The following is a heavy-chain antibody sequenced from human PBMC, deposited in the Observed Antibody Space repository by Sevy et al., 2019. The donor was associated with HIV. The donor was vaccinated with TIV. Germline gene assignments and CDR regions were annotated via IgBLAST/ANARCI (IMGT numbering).Heavy chain of an antibody. V-gene: IGHV4-34*01. D-gene: IGHD3-10*02. Sequence: SETLSLTCAVYGESFSGYFWNWIRHSPGKGLEWIGEINHSGTLKYNPSLKSRVTISVDASKTQLSLHLGSVTATDTAVYYCARGRQAYVVVVPSTVPFDYWGPGTLVTVSS. CDR3: ARGRQAYVVVVPSTVPFDY. CDR1: GESFSGYF. CDR2: INHSGTL. J-gene: IGHJ4*02.